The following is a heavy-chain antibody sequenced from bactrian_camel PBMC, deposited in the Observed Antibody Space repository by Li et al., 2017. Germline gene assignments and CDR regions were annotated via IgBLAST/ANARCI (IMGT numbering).Heavy chain of an antibody. CDR3: AARWCGGSGAPFLRGSDFGA. J-gene: IGHJ6*01. V-gene: IGHV3S55*01. CDR1: GYSFDSLY. Sequence: HVQLVESGGGSVQAGGSLKLSCTTSGYSFDSLYIGWFRQAPGKEREAVSGIGSDDNTWYADSVKGRFTISKDNAKSTLYLQMNSLKPEDTAMYYCAARWCGGSGAPFLRGSDFGAWGQGTQVTVS. D-gene: IGHD2*01. CDR2: IGSDDNT.